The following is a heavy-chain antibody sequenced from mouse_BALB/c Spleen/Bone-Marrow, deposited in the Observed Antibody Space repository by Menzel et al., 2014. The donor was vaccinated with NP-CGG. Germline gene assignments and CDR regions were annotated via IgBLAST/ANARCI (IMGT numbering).Heavy chain of an antibody. CDR2: IRSKSNNYAT. CDR3: VRQNYDYAWFAY. D-gene: IGHD2-4*01. V-gene: IGHV10-1*02. Sequence: EVKLMESGGGLVQPKGSLKLSCAASGFTFNTYAMNWVRQAPGKGLEWVARIRSKSNNYATYYADSVKDRFTISRDDSQSMLYLQMNNLKTGDTAMYYCVRQNYDYAWFAYWGQGTLVTVSA. J-gene: IGHJ3*01. CDR1: GFTFNTYA.